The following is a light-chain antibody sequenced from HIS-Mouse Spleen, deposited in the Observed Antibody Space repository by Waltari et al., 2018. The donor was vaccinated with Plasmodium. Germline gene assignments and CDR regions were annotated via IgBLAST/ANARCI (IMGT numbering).Light chain of an antibody. Sequence: EIVMTQSPATLSVSPGERATLSCRASQSVSSNLAWYQQKPGQAPRLLLYGASTRATGIAARFSGSGSGTEFTLTISSLQSEDFAVYYCQQYNNWSFTFGPGTKVDIK. CDR3: QQYNNWSFT. J-gene: IGKJ3*01. CDR1: QSVSSN. V-gene: IGKV3-15*01. CDR2: GAS.